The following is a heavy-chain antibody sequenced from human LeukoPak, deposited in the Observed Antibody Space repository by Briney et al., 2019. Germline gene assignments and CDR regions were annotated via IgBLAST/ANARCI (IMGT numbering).Heavy chain of an antibody. CDR1: GYTFTSYG. J-gene: IGHJ6*02. Sequence: ASVKVSCKASGYTFTSYGISWVRQAPGQGLDWKGWISAYNGNTNYAQKLQGRVTMTTDTSTSTAYMELRSLRSDDTAVYYCARDFGYCSSTSCRYYYYYGMDVWGQGTTVTVSS. CDR3: ARDFGYCSSTSCRYYYYYGMDV. CDR2: ISAYNGNT. V-gene: IGHV1-18*01. D-gene: IGHD2-2*03.